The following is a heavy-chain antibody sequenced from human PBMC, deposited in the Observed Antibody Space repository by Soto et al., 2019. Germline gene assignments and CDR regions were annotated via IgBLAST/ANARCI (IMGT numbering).Heavy chain of an antibody. CDR1: GYTFTTYG. J-gene: IGHJ4*02. CDR3: ARAVGNGYGYGYGY. Sequence: QVQLLQSGAEVKKPGASVTVSCKISGYTFTTYGITWVRQAPGQGLEWMGWISTYNGDTNYAQRLQGRVTMTTDTSTATAYMEVRSLRSDDTAVYYCARAVGNGYGYGYGYWGQGTLVTVSS. V-gene: IGHV1-18*01. CDR2: ISTYNGDT. D-gene: IGHD5-18*01.